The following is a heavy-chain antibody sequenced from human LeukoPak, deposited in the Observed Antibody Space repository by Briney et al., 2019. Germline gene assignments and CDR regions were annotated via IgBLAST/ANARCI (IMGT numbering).Heavy chain of an antibody. Sequence: PSETLSLTCTVSGGSISRSPYYWGWIRQPPGKGLEWIGNSYYSGSTYYNPSLKSRVTISVDTSKNQFSLKLSSVTAADTAVYYCARGVSLVRTNWFDPWGQGTLVTVSS. CDR1: GGSISRSPYY. V-gene: IGHV4-39*07. D-gene: IGHD2-8*02. CDR3: ARGVSLVRTNWFDP. CDR2: SYYSGST. J-gene: IGHJ5*02.